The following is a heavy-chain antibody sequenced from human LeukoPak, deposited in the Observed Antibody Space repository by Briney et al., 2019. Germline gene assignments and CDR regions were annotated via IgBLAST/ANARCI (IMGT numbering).Heavy chain of an antibody. Sequence: SETLSLTCTVSGGSISSSSYYWGWIRQPPGKGLEWIWSIYYSGSTYYNPSLKSRVTISVDTSKNQFSLKLSSVTAADTAVYYCARHGVYCSSTSCPRRRFDPWGQGTLVTVSS. D-gene: IGHD2-2*01. CDR3: ARHGVYCSSTSCPRRRFDP. CDR2: IYYSGST. J-gene: IGHJ5*02. V-gene: IGHV4-39*01. CDR1: GGSISSSSYY.